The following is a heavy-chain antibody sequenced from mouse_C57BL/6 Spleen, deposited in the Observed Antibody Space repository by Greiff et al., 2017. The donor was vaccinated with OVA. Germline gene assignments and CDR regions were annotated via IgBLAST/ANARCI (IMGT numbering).Heavy chain of an antibody. CDR3: ARRGTGYWYFDV. CDR1: EYEFPSHD. J-gene: IGHJ1*03. D-gene: IGHD3-1*01. Sequence: DVMLVESGGGLVQPGESLKLSCESNEYEFPSHDMSWVRKTPEKRLELVAAINSDGGSTYYPDTMERRVIISRDNTKKTLYLQMSRLRSEDTALYYCARRGTGYWYFDVWGTGTTVTVSS. CDR2: INSDGGST. V-gene: IGHV5-2*03.